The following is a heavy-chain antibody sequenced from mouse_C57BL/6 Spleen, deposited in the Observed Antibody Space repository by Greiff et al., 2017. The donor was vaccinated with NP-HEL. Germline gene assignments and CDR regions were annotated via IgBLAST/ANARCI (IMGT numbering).Heavy chain of an antibody. CDR2: ISSGGSYT. CDR1: GFTFSSYG. CDR3: ARQSSPAWFAY. V-gene: IGHV5-6*01. Sequence: EVKVVESGGDLVKPGGSLKLSCAASGFTFSSYGMSWVRQTPDKRLEWVATISSGGSYTYYPDSVKGRFTISRDNAKNTLYLQMSSLKSEDTAMYYCARQSSPAWFAYWGQGTLVTVSA. D-gene: IGHD1-1*01. J-gene: IGHJ3*01.